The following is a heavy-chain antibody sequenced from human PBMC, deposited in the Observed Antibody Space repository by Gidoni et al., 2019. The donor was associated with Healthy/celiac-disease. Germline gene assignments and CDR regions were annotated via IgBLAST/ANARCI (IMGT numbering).Heavy chain of an antibody. V-gene: IGHV1-3*01. CDR1: GYTFTSYA. CDR3: ASAGGLYSGYDYFVNWFDP. Sequence: QVQLVQSGAEVKKPGASVKVSCKASGYTFTSYAMHWVRQAPGQRLEGMGWINAGNGNTKYSQKFQGRVTITRDTSASTAYMELSSLRSEDTAVYYCASAGGLYSGYDYFVNWFDPWGQGTLVTVSS. D-gene: IGHD5-12*01. CDR2: INAGNGNT. J-gene: IGHJ5*02.